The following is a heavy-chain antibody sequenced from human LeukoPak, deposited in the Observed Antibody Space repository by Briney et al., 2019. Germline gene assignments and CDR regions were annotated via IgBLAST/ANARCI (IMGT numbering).Heavy chain of an antibody. D-gene: IGHD5-18*01. CDR3: ARGLGYSYGYFHY. J-gene: IGHJ4*02. CDR1: GGSFSGYY. CDR2: INHSGST. V-gene: IGHV4-34*01. Sequence: SETLSLTCTVYGGSFSGYYWSWIRQPPGKGLEWIGEINHSGSTNYNPSLKSRVTISVDTSKNQFSLKLSSVTAADTAVYYCARGLGYSYGYFHYWGQGTLVTVSS.